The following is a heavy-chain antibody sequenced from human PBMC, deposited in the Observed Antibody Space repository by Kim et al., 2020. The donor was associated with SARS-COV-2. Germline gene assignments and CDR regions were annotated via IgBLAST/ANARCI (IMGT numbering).Heavy chain of an antibody. J-gene: IGHJ3*02. D-gene: IGHD3-9*01. Sequence: VKGRFTISRDNSKNTRYLRMNSLRAEDTSVYYCAKSYDILTGPDDAFDIWCQGTMVTVSS. CDR3: AKSYDILTGPDDAFDI. V-gene: IGHV3-23*01.